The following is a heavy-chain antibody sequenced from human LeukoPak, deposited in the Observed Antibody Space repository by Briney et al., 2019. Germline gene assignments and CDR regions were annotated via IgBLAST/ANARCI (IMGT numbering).Heavy chain of an antibody. Sequence: GGSLRLSCAASGFTFSSYGMHWVRQAPGKGLEWVAFIRYDGSNKYYADSVKGRFTISRDNSKNTLYLQMNSLRAEDTAVYYCAQPSFGAQYYLGGFDYWGQGTLVTVSS. D-gene: IGHD3-10*01. CDR3: AQPSFGAQYYLGGFDY. J-gene: IGHJ4*02. CDR1: GFTFSSYG. V-gene: IGHV3-30*02. CDR2: IRYDGSNK.